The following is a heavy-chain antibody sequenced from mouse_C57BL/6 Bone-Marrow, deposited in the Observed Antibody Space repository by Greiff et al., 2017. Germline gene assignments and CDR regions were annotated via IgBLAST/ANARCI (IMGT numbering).Heavy chain of an antibody. D-gene: IGHD1-1*01. CDR3: AYYGSSYGYWYFDV. V-gene: IGHV5-17*01. J-gene: IGHJ1*03. CDR2: ISSGSSTI. CDR1: GFTFSDYG. Sequence: EVKLVESGGGLVKPGGSLKLSCAASGFTFSDYGMHWVRQAPEKGLEWVAYISSGSSTIYYADTVKGRFTISRDNAKNTLFLHMTSLRSEDTAMYYCAYYGSSYGYWYFDVWGTGTTVTVSS.